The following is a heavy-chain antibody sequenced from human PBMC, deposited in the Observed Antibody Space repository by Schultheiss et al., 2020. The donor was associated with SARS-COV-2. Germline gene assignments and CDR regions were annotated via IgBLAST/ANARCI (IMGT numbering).Heavy chain of an antibody. D-gene: IGHD3-22*01. CDR3: ARVRYYDSSGYYYVNAFDI. Sequence: SETLSLTCVVSGGSISSSNWWSWVRQPPGKGLEWIGYIYYSGSTNYNPSLKSRVTISVDTSKNQFSLKLSSVTAADTAVYYCARVRYYDSSGYYYVNAFDIWGQGTMVTVSS. J-gene: IGHJ3*02. CDR2: IYYSGST. V-gene: IGHV4-4*02. CDR1: GGSISSSNW.